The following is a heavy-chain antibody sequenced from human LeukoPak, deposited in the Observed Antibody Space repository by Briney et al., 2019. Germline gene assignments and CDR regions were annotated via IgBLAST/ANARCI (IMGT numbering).Heavy chain of an antibody. J-gene: IGHJ6*03. CDR1: GFTFSSCG. Sequence: PGGSLRLSCAASGFTFSSCGMHWVRQAPGKGLEWVAVIWYDGSNKYYADSVKGRFTISRDNYKNTLYLQMNSLRAEDTAVYYCARAFGEGTNYYYYYMDVWGKGTTVTVAS. D-gene: IGHD3-10*01. CDR2: IWYDGSNK. V-gene: IGHV3-33*01. CDR3: ARAFGEGTNYYYYYMDV.